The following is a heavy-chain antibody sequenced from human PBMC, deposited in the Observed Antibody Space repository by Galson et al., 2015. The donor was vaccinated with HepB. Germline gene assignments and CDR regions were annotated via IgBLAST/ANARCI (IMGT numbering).Heavy chain of an antibody. CDR1: GFTFSSYG. J-gene: IGHJ6*02. CDR2: IWYDGSNK. CDR3: ATADILTGYLLYGMDV. Sequence: SLRLSCAASGFTFSSYGMHWVRQAPGKGLEWVAVIWYDGSNKYYADSVKGRFTISRDNSKNTLYLQMNSLRAEDTAVYYCATADILTGYLLYGMDVWGQGTTVTVSS. D-gene: IGHD3-9*01. V-gene: IGHV3-33*01.